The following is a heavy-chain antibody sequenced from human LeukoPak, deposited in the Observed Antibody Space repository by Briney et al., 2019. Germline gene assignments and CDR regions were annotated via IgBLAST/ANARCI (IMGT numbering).Heavy chain of an antibody. Sequence: GGSLRLSCAASGFTFSSYSMNWVRQAPGKGLEWVSSISSSSSYIYYADSVKGRFTISRDNAKNSLYLQMNSLRAEDTAVYYCARDRSTVTTRKYYMDVWGKGTTVTVSS. CDR1: GFTFSSYS. CDR2: ISSSSSYI. CDR3: ARDRSTVTTRKYYMDV. J-gene: IGHJ6*03. D-gene: IGHD4-11*01. V-gene: IGHV3-21*01.